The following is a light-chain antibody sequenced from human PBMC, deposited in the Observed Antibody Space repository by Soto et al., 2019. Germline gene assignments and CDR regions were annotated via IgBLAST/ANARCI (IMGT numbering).Light chain of an antibody. J-gene: IGLJ3*02. CDR3: AAWDDKLSGPV. CDR2: YNG. CDR1: TPKIGNYA. V-gene: IGLV1-36*01. Sequence: QSVLTQPPSVSEPPGQGVTIPCSETTPKIGNYAVTWYHQLPGKDPNLLIYYNGLLASGVFDRFSGSKSGTSAFLAISGLRSEDEAHYYCAAWDDKLSGPVFGGGTKLTVL.